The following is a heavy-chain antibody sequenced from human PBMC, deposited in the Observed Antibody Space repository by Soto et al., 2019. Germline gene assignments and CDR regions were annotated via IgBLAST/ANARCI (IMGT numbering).Heavy chain of an antibody. V-gene: IGHV4-4*07. CDR3: ARDFDSSSWYRLDQ. J-gene: IGHJ4*02. Sequence: QVQLQESGPGLVKPSEPLSLTCTVSGGSINTYFWSWIRQPAGTGLEWLGRIYTSGTANYNPSLKCRVLMSVDTSRNQFSLKVTSVTAADTAVYYCARDFDSSSWYRLDQWGQGTLVIVSS. CDR1: GGSINTYF. D-gene: IGHD6-13*01. CDR2: IYTSGTA.